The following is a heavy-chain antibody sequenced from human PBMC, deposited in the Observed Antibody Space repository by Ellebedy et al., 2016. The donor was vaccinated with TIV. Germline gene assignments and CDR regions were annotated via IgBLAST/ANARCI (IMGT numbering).Heavy chain of an antibody. Sequence: GESLKISCKGSGYKFTNYWNGWVRQMPGNGLEWMGIVWPGDSDARYSPSFQGQVTISVDKSISTAYLHLSSLRASDSSMYYCARQGGSYWANLDSWGQGTLVTVSS. D-gene: IGHD1-26*01. CDR3: ARQGGSYWANLDS. CDR2: VWPGDSDA. J-gene: IGHJ4*02. CDR1: GYKFTNYW. V-gene: IGHV5-51*01.